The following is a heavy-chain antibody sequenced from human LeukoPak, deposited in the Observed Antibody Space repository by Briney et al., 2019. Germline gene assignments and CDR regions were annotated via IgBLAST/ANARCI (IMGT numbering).Heavy chain of an antibody. J-gene: IGHJ6*03. CDR1: GFTFSSYW. Sequence: GGSLRLSCAASGFTFSSYWMSWVRQAPGKGLEWVANIKHDVSEKYYVDSVKGRFTISRDNAKNSLYLQLNSLRAEDTAVYYCARNPGIAAAGTREYYYYMDVWGKGTTVTVSS. V-gene: IGHV3-7*01. CDR3: ARNPGIAAAGTREYYYYMDV. CDR2: IKHDVSEK. D-gene: IGHD6-13*01.